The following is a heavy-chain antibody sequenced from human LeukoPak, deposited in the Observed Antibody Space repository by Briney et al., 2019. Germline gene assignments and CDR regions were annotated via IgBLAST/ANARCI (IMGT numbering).Heavy chain of an antibody. CDR2: INHSGST. CDR3: ARRSYNSPFRY. CDR1: GGSFSGYY. D-gene: IGHD5-24*01. V-gene: IGHV4-34*01. Sequence: SETLSLTCAVYGGSFSGYYWSWVRQPPGKGLEWIGEINHSGSTNYNPSLKSRVTISVDTSKNHFSLNLRSVTAADTAVYYCARRSYNSPFRYWGQGTPVTVSS. J-gene: IGHJ4*02.